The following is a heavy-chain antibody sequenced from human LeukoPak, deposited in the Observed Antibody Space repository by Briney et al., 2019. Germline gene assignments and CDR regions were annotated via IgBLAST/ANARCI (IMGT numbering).Heavy chain of an antibody. CDR1: GGSITSSPYY. CDR2: IYYSGSS. Sequence: SETLSLTCAVSGGSITSSPYYWGWIRQPPGKGLEWIASIYYSGSSYYNPSLQSRVTISVDTSKNHFSLTLSSVTAADTAVYYCARAPDARIVVVPAAIGPWFDPWGQGTLVTVSS. J-gene: IGHJ5*02. CDR3: ARAPDARIVVVPAAIGPWFDP. V-gene: IGHV4-39*02. D-gene: IGHD2-2*01.